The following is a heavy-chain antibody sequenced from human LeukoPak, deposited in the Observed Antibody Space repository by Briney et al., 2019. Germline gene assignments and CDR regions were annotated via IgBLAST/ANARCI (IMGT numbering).Heavy chain of an antibody. J-gene: IGHJ6*02. D-gene: IGHD6-19*01. Sequence: PGGSLRLSCVASGFTFSSYAMHWVRQAPGKGLEWVAVISYDGSNKYYADSVKGRFTISRDNSKNTLYLQMNSLRAEDTAVYYCARAAGGSGWYFGVYYCYGMDVWGQGTTVTVSS. CDR1: GFTFSSYA. CDR2: ISYDGSNK. CDR3: ARAAGGSGWYFGVYYCYGMDV. V-gene: IGHV3-30-3*01.